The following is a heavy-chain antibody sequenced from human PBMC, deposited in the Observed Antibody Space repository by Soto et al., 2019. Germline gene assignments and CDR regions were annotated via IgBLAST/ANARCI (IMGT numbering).Heavy chain of an antibody. CDR3: ARDLSYGSGCFSMDV. V-gene: IGHV3-33*01. CDR1: GFTFSTYG. Sequence: PGGSLRLSCAASGFTFSTYGLHWVRQAPGKGLEWVAIIWYDGSNKYYADSVKGRFTVSRDNSKNTLYLQMNGLGAEDTAVYYCARDLSYGSGCFSMDVWGKGTTATVS. J-gene: IGHJ6*03. CDR2: IWYDGSNK. D-gene: IGHD3-10*01.